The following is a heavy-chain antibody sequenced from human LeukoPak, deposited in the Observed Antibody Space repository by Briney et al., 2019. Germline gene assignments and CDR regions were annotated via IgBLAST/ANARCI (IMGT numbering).Heavy chain of an antibody. CDR3: ARVNALDGDAFDI. V-gene: IGHV1-2*06. D-gene: IGHD5-24*01. CDR2: INPNSGGT. CDR1: GYTFTSYD. J-gene: IGHJ3*02. Sequence: GASVKVSCKASGYTFTSYDINWVRQAPGQGLEWMGRINPNSGGTNYAQKFQGRVTMTRDTSISTAYMELSRLRSDDTAVYYCARVNALDGDAFDIWGQGTMVTVSS.